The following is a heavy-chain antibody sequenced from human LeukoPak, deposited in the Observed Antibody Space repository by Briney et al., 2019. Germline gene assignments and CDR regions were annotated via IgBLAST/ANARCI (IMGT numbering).Heavy chain of an antibody. CDR2: ISSSGSMI. Sequence: GGSLRLSCAASGFTFSDYYMSWIRQAPGKGLEYISYISSSGSMIYYADSVKGRFTISRDNAKNSLYLQMNSLRAEDTAVYYCARERYSSSFRLGRELNSFDPWGQGTLVTVSS. D-gene: IGHD6-13*01. CDR1: GFTFSDYY. J-gene: IGHJ5*02. V-gene: IGHV3-11*04. CDR3: ARERYSSSFRLGRELNSFDP.